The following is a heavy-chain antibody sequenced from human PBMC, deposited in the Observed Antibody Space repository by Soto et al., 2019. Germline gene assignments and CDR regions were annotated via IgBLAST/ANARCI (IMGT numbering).Heavy chain of an antibody. CDR1: GYTFTSYS. Sequence: ASVKVSCKASGYTFTSYSMHWVRQAPGQGLEWMGIINPSGGSTSYAQKFQGRVTMTRDTSTSTVYMELSSLRSEDTAVYYCASCSGGTPILDVLGKGTTVTVSS. CDR2: INPSGGST. CDR3: ASCSGGTPILDV. D-gene: IGHD2-15*01. J-gene: IGHJ6*04. V-gene: IGHV1-46*03.